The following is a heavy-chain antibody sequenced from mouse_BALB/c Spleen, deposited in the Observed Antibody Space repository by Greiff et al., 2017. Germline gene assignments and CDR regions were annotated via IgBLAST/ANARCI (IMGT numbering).Heavy chain of an antibody. J-gene: IGHJ3*01. Sequence: EVQGVESGGGLVKPGGSLKLSCAASGFTFSSYDMSWVRQTPEKRLEWVAYISSGGGSTYYPDTVKGRFTISRDNAKNTLYLQMSSLKYEDTAMYYCARHNYGSSYGGFAYWGQGTLVTVSA. CDR3: ARHNYGSSYGGFAY. V-gene: IGHV5-12-1*01. CDR2: ISSGGGST. D-gene: IGHD1-1*01. CDR1: GFTFSSYD.